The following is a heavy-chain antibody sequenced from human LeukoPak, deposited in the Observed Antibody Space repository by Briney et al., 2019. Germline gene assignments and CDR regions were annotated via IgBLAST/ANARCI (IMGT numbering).Heavy chain of an antibody. D-gene: IGHD3-3*01. CDR3: ASRENYDFWSGYFY. V-gene: IGHV3-23*01. Sequence: GGSLRLSCAASGFTFSSYSMNWVRQAPGKGLEWVSAIRGSGGSTYYADSVKDRFTISRDNSKDTLYLHMSSLRADDTAVYYCASRENYDFWSGYFYWGQGTLVTVSS. CDR1: GFTFSSYS. J-gene: IGHJ4*02. CDR2: IRGSGGST.